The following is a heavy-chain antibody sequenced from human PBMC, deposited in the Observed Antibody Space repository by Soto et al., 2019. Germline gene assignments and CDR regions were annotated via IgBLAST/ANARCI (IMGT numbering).Heavy chain of an antibody. D-gene: IGHD3-22*01. V-gene: IGHV4-34*01. CDR3: ARGTRITMIVVVTSGRKNWFDP. CDR2: INHSGST. J-gene: IGHJ5*02. Sequence: PSETLSLTCAVYGGSFSGYYWSWIRQPPGKGLEWIGEINHSGSTNYNPSLKSRVTISVDTSKNQFSLKLSSVTAADTAVYYCARGTRITMIVVVTSGRKNWFDPWGQGTLVTVSS. CDR1: GGSFSGYY.